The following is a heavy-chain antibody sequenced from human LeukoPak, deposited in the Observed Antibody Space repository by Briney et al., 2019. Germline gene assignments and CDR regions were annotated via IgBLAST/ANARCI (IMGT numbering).Heavy chain of an antibody. CDR2: ISSSSSYI. CDR3: ARDKDVYFDY. CDR1: GFTFSTYR. V-gene: IGHV3-21*01. J-gene: IGHJ4*02. Sequence: GGSLRLSCVGTGFTFSTYRMNWVRQAPGKGLEWVSSISSSSSYIYYADSVKGRITISRDNAKNSLYLQMNSLRVEDTAVYYCARDKDVYFDYWCQGTLVTVSS.